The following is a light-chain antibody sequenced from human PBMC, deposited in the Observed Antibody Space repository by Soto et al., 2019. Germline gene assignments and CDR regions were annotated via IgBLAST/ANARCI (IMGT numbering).Light chain of an antibody. Sequence: DIQMTQSPSTLSASVVDRVTITFLASQRIATWLAWYQQKPGRAPKLLIYDASSLESGVPLRFRGSGSGTEFTLTISSLQPDDFATYYCQHYESPSRTFGHGTQVDIK. CDR3: QHYESPSRT. CDR1: QRIATW. V-gene: IGKV1-5*01. CDR2: DAS. J-gene: IGKJ1*01.